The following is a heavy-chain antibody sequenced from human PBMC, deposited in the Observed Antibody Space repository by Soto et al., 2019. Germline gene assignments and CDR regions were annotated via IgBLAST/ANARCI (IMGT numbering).Heavy chain of an antibody. CDR3: ERADVGTGWCDP. CDR2: IIPIFGTA. D-gene: IGHD1-1*01. J-gene: IGHJ5*02. Sequence: QVQLVQSGAEVKKPGSSVKVSCKASGGTFSSYAISWVRQAPGQGLEWMGGIIPIFGTANYAQKFQGRVTINADESASTAYMELSSLRSADTAVYYCERADVGTGWCDPWGQGTLVTVSS. V-gene: IGHV1-69*12. CDR1: GGTFSSYA.